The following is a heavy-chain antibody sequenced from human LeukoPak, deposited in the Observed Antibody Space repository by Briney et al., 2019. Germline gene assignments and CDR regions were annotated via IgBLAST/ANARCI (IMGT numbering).Heavy chain of an antibody. V-gene: IGHV3-7*01. Sequence: PGGSLRLSCAASGFTFSSYWMSWVRQAPGKGLEWVANIKQDGSEKYYADSVKGRFIISRDNAKNSLYLQMNSLRAEDTAVYYCAELGITMIGGVWGKGTTVTISS. D-gene: IGHD3-10*02. J-gene: IGHJ6*04. CDR1: GFTFSSYW. CDR3: AELGITMIGGV. CDR2: IKQDGSEK.